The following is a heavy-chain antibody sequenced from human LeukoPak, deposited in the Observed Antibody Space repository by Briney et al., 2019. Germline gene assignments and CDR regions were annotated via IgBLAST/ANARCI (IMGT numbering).Heavy chain of an antibody. J-gene: IGHJ4*02. CDR3: ARGGSGSYLALTRY. V-gene: IGHV3-21*01. D-gene: IGHD1-26*01. CDR2: ISSSSSYI. Sequence: GGSLRLSCAASGFTFSSYSMNWVRQAPGKGLEWVSSISSSSSYIYYADSVKGRFTISRGNAKNSLYLQMNSLRAEDTAVYYCARGGSGSYLALTRYWGQGTLVTVSS. CDR1: GFTFSSYS.